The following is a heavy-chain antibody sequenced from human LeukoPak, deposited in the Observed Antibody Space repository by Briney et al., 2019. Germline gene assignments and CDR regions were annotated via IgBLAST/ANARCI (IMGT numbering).Heavy chain of an antibody. V-gene: IGHV3-23*01. D-gene: IGHD1/OR15-1a*01. Sequence: GGSLRLSCAASGFTFSSQALSWVRQAPGKGREWVSSFTGEAGNIHCEDSVKGRFTLSRDSSKETMYLQMNSLRVDDTAIYYCAAGGGNTFNPWGQGILVTVSS. J-gene: IGHJ5*02. CDR1: GFTFSSQA. CDR3: AAGGGNTFNP. CDR2: FTGEAGNI.